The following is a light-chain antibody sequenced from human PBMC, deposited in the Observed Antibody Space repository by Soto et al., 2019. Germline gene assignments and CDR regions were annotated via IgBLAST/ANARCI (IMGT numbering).Light chain of an antibody. J-gene: IGLJ2*01. CDR3: SSYAVSDSLV. Sequence: QSALTQPPSASGSPAQSVTISCTGTSSDVGGYDYVSWYQQHPGKVPKLMIYEVNKRPSGVPDRFSGSKSGNTASLTVSGLQTEDEADYYCSSYAVSDSLVFGGGTKVTVL. CDR1: SSDVGGYDY. V-gene: IGLV2-8*01. CDR2: EVN.